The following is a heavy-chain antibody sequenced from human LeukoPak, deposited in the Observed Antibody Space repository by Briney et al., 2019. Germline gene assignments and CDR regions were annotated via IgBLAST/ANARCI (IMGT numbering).Heavy chain of an antibody. Sequence: SETLSLTCTVSGDSIRGFYWSWVRQPAGQGPEYIGHMYISGSTTYNPSLKSRVTMSVDLAKNEVSLKLTSVTAADTAIYFCASLDGETFAHWGRGTLVLVSS. D-gene: IGHD3-3*01. CDR2: MYISGST. CDR3: ASLDGETFAH. J-gene: IGHJ4*02. CDR1: GDSIRGFY. V-gene: IGHV4-4*07.